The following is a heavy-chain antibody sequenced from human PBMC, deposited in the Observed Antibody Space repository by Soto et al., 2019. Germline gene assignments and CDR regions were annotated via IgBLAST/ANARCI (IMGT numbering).Heavy chain of an antibody. J-gene: IGHJ5*02. D-gene: IGHD3-22*01. CDR2: ISGSGGST. V-gene: IGHV3-23*01. CDR1: GFTFSSYA. CDR3: AKDPLLASYYYDSSGEPNWFDP. Sequence: GGSLRLCCAASGFTFSSYAMSWVRQAPGKGLEWVSAISGSGGSTYYADSVKGRFTISRDNSKNTLYLQMNSLRAEDTAVYYCAKDPLLASYYYDSSGEPNWFDPWGQGTLVTVSS.